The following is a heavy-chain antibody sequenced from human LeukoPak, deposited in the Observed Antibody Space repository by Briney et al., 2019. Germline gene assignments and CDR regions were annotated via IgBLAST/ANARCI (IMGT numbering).Heavy chain of an antibody. J-gene: IGHJ4*02. Sequence: GGSLRLSCAASGFTFASYAMTWVRQTPGKGLEWVSAISIYSGSTYYADSVKGRFTISRDNSKNTLYLQMNSLRAEDTAIYYCAKNDRSAVTTYLDYWGQGTLVTVSS. CDR1: GFTFASYA. D-gene: IGHD4-17*01. CDR3: AKNDRSAVTTYLDY. V-gene: IGHV3-23*01. CDR2: ISIYSGST.